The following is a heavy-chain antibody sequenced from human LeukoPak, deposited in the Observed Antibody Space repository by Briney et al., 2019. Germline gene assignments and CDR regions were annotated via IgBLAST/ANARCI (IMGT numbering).Heavy chain of an antibody. J-gene: IGHJ4*02. V-gene: IGHV1-2*02. CDR3: ARGTDSGSFLLGY. CDR1: GYTFTVYY. Sequence: GASVKVSCKASGYTFTVYYMHWVRQAPGQGLEWMGWMNPNSGGTKYAQKFQGRVTMTRDTSISTAYMDLSSLTSDDTAVYYCARGTDSGSFLLGYWGQGTLVTVSS. CDR2: MNPNSGGT. D-gene: IGHD1-26*01.